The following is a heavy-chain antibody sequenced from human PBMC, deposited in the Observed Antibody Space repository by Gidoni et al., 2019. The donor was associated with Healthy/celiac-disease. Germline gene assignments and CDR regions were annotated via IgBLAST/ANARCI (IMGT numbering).Heavy chain of an antibody. D-gene: IGHD2-15*01. Sequence: QVQLQQWGAGLLKPSETLSLTCAVYGGSFSGYYWSWIRQPPGKGLEWIGEINHSGSTNYNPSLKSRVTISVDTSKNQFSLKLSSVTAADTAVYYCARGYCSGGSCQPFDYWGQGTLVTVSS. CDR2: INHSGST. CDR1: GGSFSGYY. V-gene: IGHV4-34*01. CDR3: ARGYCSGGSCQPFDY. J-gene: IGHJ4*02.